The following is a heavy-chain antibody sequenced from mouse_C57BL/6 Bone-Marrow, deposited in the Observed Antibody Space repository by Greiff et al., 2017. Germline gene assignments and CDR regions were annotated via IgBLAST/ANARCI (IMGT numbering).Heavy chain of an antibody. CDR3: ARPAKTYDSNYPAWCAD. CDR2: FYPGSGSI. D-gene: IGHD2-5*01. V-gene: IGHV1-62-2*01. CDR1: GYTFTEYT. Sequence: VQLVESGTELVKPGASVKLSCKASGYTFTEYTIHWVKQRSGQGLEWIGWFYPGSGSITYNEKFKVQATLTADQSSSTVYMELSRLTSEDSAVYFWARPAKTYDSNYPAWCADWGQGTLVTVSA. J-gene: IGHJ3*01.